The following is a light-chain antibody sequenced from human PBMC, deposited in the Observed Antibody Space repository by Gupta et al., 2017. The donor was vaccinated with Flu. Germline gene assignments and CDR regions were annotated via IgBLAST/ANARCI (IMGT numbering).Light chain of an antibody. V-gene: IGKV3-11*01. CDR3: QQRSNWPMCT. J-gene: IGKJ2*02. CDR2: AAS. CDR1: QTVRSS. Sequence: EIVLTQSPATLSLSPGERATLSCRATQTVRSSLAWYQQKPGQAPRLLIYAASSRDTGIPARFSGSGSGKDLTLTISSREQEDFAVYYCQQRSNWPMCTFGQGTKLEIK.